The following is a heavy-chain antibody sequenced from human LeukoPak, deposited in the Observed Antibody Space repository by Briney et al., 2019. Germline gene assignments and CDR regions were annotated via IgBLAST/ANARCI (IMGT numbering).Heavy chain of an antibody. J-gene: IGHJ3*02. CDR3: AKDAPLKVSVVIPYGAFDI. CDR2: IYSGGST. V-gene: IGHV3-53*01. CDR1: GFTASNNY. D-gene: IGHD3-22*01. Sequence: GGSLRLSCAASGFTASNNYMSWVRQAPGKGLEWVSVIYSGGSTYYADSVKGRFTISRDNSKNTLYLQMNSLRAEDTAVYYCAKDAPLKVSVVIPYGAFDIWGQGTMVTVSS.